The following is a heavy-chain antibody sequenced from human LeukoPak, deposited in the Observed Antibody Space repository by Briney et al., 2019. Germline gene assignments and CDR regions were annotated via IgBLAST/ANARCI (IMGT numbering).Heavy chain of an antibody. Sequence: GGSLRLSCAASGFSVSSNYMTWVRQAPGKGLEWVSVTYSGGSTYYADSVKGRFTISRDNSKNTLYLQMNSLRAEDTAVYYCARGAGERYFDCWGQGTLVTVSS. V-gene: IGHV3-66*01. D-gene: IGHD3-10*01. CDR2: TYSGGST. J-gene: IGHJ4*02. CDR3: ARGAGERYFDC. CDR1: GFSVSSNY.